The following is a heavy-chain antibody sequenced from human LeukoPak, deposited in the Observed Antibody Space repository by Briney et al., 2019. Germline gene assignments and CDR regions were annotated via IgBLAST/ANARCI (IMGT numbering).Heavy chain of an antibody. CDR1: GDSISSSSYF. Sequence: SETLSLTCTVSGDSISSSSYFWGCIRQPPGKGLEWIGSIYYSGSTYYNPSLKSRVTISVDTSKNQFSLKLSSVTAADTAVYYCARHGRTTVVTPGYWGQGTLVTVSS. CDR2: IYYSGST. J-gene: IGHJ4*02. D-gene: IGHD4-23*01. CDR3: ARHGRTTVVTPGY. V-gene: IGHV4-39*01.